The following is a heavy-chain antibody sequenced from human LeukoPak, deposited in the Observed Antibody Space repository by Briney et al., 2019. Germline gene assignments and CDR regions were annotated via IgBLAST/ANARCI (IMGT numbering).Heavy chain of an antibody. Sequence: GGSLRLSCAASGFTFSTYSMNWVRQAPGKGLEWVSSISGTSSYIYYADSVKGRFTISRDNAKNSLSLQMNSLRAEDTAVYYCARERGYSYGYADYWGQGTLVTVSS. V-gene: IGHV3-21*01. CDR2: ISGTSSYI. CDR3: ARERGYSYGYADY. CDR1: GFTFSTYS. D-gene: IGHD5-18*01. J-gene: IGHJ4*02.